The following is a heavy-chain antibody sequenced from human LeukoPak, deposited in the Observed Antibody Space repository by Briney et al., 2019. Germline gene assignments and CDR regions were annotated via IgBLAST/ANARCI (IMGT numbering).Heavy chain of an antibody. V-gene: IGHV6-1*01. CDR3: ARDDGSSSWSYFDY. Sequence: SQTLSLTCAISGDSVSSNSAAWNWIRQSPSRGLEWLGRTYYRSDWYKDYAVSVKSRITINRDTSKNQFSLQLNSVTPEDTAVYYCARDDGSSSWSYFDYWGQGTLVTVSS. J-gene: IGHJ4*02. CDR1: GDSVSSNSAA. CDR2: TYYRSDWYK. D-gene: IGHD6-13*01.